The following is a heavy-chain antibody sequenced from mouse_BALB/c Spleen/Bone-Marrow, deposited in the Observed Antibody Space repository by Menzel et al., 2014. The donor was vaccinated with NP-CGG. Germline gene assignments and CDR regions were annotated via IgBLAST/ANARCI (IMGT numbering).Heavy chain of an antibody. CDR2: IWAGGST. CDR1: GFSLTSYG. D-gene: IGHD2-4*01. V-gene: IGHV2-9*02. J-gene: IGHJ3*01. Sequence: VKLMESGPGLVAPSQSLSITCTVSGFSLTSYGVHWVLQPPGKGLEWLGVIWAGGSTNYNSALMSRLSISEDNSKSQVFLKMNSLQTDDTAMYYCARDRGDYVFAYWGQGTLVTVSA. CDR3: ARDRGDYVFAY.